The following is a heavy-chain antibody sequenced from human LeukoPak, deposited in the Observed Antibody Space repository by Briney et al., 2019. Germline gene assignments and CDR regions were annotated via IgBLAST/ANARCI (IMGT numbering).Heavy chain of an antibody. Sequence: GESLKISCKGSGYSFTSYWIGWVRQMPGKGLEWMGIISPGDSDTRYNPSFQGQVTISADKSISTAYLQWSSLEASDTAMYYCARHREREAALLCAFDIWGQGTMVTVSS. J-gene: IGHJ3*02. CDR2: ISPGDSDT. D-gene: IGHD3-10*01. V-gene: IGHV5-51*01. CDR3: ARHREREAALLCAFDI. CDR1: GYSFTSYW.